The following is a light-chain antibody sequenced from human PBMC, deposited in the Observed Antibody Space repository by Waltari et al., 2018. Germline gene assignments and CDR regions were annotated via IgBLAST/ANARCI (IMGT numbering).Light chain of an antibody. CDR3: RQSLTSLWT. J-gene: IGKJ1*01. V-gene: IGKV2-28*01. CDR1: QSLLHSNGNNY. CDR2: LGS. Sequence: DIVMTKSPLSLPVTPGEPASISCRSSQSLLHSNGNNYLDWYLQKPGQSPQLLIYLGSNRAFVFPDRFSGSGSGTEFTLKIIRVEAEDVGVYYCRQSLTSLWTFGQGTKVDI.